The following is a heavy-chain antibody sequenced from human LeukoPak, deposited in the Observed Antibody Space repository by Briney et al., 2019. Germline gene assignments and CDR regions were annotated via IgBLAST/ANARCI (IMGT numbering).Heavy chain of an antibody. CDR3: ASSYYDFWSGYPYFDY. CDR2: ISGSGGST. J-gene: IGHJ4*02. D-gene: IGHD3-3*01. V-gene: IGHV3-23*01. Sequence: GGSLRLSCAASGFTFSTYSMNWVRQAPGKGLEWVSAISGSGGSTYYADSVKGRFTISRDNSKNTLYLQMNSLRAEDTAVYYCASSYYDFWSGYPYFDYWGQGTLVTVSS. CDR1: GFTFSTYS.